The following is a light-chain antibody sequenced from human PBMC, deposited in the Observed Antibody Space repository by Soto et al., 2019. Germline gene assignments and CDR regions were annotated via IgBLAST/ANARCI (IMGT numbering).Light chain of an antibody. CDR3: QQYYSNLIP. CDR1: QSVSSS. V-gene: IGKV3-15*01. CDR2: GAS. Sequence: EIRMKQSPPTLSVSPGERATLSCRASQSVSSSLAWYQQKPGQAPRLLIYGASTRATGTPARFSGSGSGTDFNLTISSLQAEDVAVYYCQQYYSNLIPFGQGTRLEIK. J-gene: IGKJ5*01.